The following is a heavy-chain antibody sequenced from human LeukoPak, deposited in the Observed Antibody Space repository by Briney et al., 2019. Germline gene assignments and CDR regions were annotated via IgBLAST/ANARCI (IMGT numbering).Heavy chain of an antibody. CDR3: ASNGDYSYYFDY. Sequence: ASVKVSCKVSGYTLTELSMHWVRQAPGKGLEWMGGFDPEDGETIYAQKFQGRVTMIEDTSTDTAYMELSSLRSEDTAVYYCASNGDYSYYFDYWGQGTLVTVSS. V-gene: IGHV1-24*01. J-gene: IGHJ4*02. CDR2: FDPEDGET. CDR1: GYTLTELS. D-gene: IGHD4-17*01.